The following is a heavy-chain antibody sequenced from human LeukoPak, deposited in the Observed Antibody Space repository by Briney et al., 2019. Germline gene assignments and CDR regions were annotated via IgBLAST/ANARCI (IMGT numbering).Heavy chain of an antibody. CDR3: ARGYCSSTSCYGGSY. Sequence: GASVKVSCKASGYTFTSYAMNWVRQAPGQGLEWMGWINTNTGNPTCAQGFTGRFVFSLDTSVSTAYLQISSLKAEDTAVYYCARGYCSSTSCYGGSYWGQGTLVTVSS. V-gene: IGHV7-4-1*02. CDR2: INTNTGNP. CDR1: GYTFTSYA. J-gene: IGHJ4*02. D-gene: IGHD2-2*01.